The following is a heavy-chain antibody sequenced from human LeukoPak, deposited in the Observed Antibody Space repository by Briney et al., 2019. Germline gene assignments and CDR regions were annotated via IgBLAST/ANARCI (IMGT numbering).Heavy chain of an antibody. CDR3: ARDVTYHGGDWFDP. D-gene: IGHD4-23*01. CDR1: GFTFSSYW. J-gene: IGHJ5*02. Sequence: GGSLRLSCAASGFTFSSYWIHWVRQAPGKGLVWVSRINSDGSITSYADSVKGRLTISRDNAKNSLYLQMNSLRAEDTAVYYCARDVTYHGGDWFDPWGQGTLVTVSS. V-gene: IGHV3-74*01. CDR2: INSDGSIT.